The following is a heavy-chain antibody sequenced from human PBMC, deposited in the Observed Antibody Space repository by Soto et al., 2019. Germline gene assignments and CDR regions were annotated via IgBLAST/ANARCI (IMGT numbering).Heavy chain of an antibody. CDR1: GGSTSSSSYY. D-gene: IGHD3-22*01. J-gene: IGHJ2*01. CDR2: IYYSGST. Sequence: QLQLQESGPGLVKPSETLSLTCTVSGGSTSSSSYYWGWIRQPPGKGLEWIGSIYYSGSTYYNPSLKSRVTISVDTSKNQFSLKLSSVTAADTAVYYCARPFQESGYPYWYFDLWGRGTLVTVSS. V-gene: IGHV4-39*01. CDR3: ARPFQESGYPYWYFDL.